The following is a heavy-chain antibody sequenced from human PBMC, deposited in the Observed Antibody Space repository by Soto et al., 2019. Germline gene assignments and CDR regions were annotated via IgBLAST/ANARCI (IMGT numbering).Heavy chain of an antibody. V-gene: IGHV1-3*01. CDR3: ARDLMVTYYYYYMDV. CDR1: GYTFTSYA. D-gene: IGHD2-8*01. CDR2: INAGNGNT. Sequence: GASVKVSCKASGYTFTSYAMHWVRQAPGQRLEWMGWINAGNGNTKYSQKFQGRVTITRDTSASTAYMELSSLRSEDTAVYYCARDLMVTYYYYYMDVWGKGTTVTVSS. J-gene: IGHJ6*03.